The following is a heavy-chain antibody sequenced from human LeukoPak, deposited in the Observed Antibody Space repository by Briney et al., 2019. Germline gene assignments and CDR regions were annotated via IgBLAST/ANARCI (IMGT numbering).Heavy chain of an antibody. J-gene: IGHJ6*03. CDR2: INHSGNT. CDR1: GGSFSGYY. D-gene: IGHD1-26*01. Sequence: SETLSLTCGVSGGSFSGYYWTWIRQLPGKGLEWMGEINHSGNTIYNPSLKSRVIISLDTLKNQISLNMRSVTAADTAVYYCARGRNWETFYHYCMDVWGNGTTVTVSS. CDR3: ARGRNWETFYHYCMDV. V-gene: IGHV4-34*01.